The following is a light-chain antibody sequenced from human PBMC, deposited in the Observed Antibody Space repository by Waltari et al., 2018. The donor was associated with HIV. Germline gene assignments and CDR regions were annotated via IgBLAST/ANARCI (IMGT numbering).Light chain of an antibody. CDR3: QPRSIWPT. V-gene: IGKV3-11*01. J-gene: IGKJ3*01. Sequence: ETVLTHSPATLSFSRGDIAPLSCRPSQSVSDYLSWYQQKPGQPPRLLIYDASNRDTGITTRISGSASWTDFTLTISRLAPDDFAVYYCQPRSIWPTFGPGTKVDI. CDR2: DAS. CDR1: QSVSDY.